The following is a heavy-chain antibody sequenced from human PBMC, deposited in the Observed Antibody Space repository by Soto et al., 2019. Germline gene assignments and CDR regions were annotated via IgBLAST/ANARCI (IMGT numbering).Heavy chain of an antibody. Sequence: SETLSLTCSVSGGSINSRSYSWGWIRQPPGKGLERIGTFYNNENPNYNPSLKSRVTIPVDTSNNQFSLRLTSVTAADTAVYYCERLAGYCSTNGCQGDYAMDVWGQGTTVTVSS. J-gene: IGHJ6*02. CDR3: ERLAGYCSTNGCQGDYAMDV. CDR1: GGSINSRSYS. CDR2: FYNNENP. D-gene: IGHD2-2*01. V-gene: IGHV4-39*01.